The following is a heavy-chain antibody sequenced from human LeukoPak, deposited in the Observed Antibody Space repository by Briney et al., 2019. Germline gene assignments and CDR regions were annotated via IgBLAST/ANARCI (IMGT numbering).Heavy chain of an antibody. J-gene: IGHJ4*02. V-gene: IGHV4-39*01. CDR1: GGSISSSSHY. CDR3: ASASIAAAGTGLPFFDY. Sequence: SETLSLTCTVSGGSISSSSHYWGWIRQPPGKGLEWIGSIYYSGSTYYNPSLKSRVTISVDTSKNQFSLKLSSVTAADTAVYYYASASIAAAGTGLPFFDYWGQGTLVTVSS. D-gene: IGHD6-13*01. CDR2: IYYSGST.